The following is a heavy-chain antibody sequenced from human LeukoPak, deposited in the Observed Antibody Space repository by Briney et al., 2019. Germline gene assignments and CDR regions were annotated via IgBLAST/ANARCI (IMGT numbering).Heavy chain of an antibody. D-gene: IGHD3-10*01. V-gene: IGHV4-39*02. J-gene: IGHJ5*02. CDR3: AKERVLLWFGGVESVPNWFDP. CDR2: IYYSGST. CDR1: GGSISSSSYY. Sequence: SETLSLTCTVSGGSISSSSYYWGWIRRPPGKGLEWIGSIYYSGSTYYNPSLQSRVTISVDTSKNQFSLKLSSVTAAGTAVYYCAKERVLLWFGGVESVPNWFDPWGQGTLVTVSS.